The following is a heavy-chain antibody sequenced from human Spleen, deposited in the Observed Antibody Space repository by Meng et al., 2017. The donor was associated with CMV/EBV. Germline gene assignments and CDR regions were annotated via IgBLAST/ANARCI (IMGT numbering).Heavy chain of an antibody. Sequence: FSSYGMQLVRQAPGKGLEWVAVISYDGSNKYYADSVKGRFTISRDNSKNTLYLQMNSLIAEDTAVYYCAKDGLKDSSGYYPTPFDYWGQGTLVTVSS. CDR2: ISYDGSNK. V-gene: IGHV3-30*18. D-gene: IGHD3-22*01. J-gene: IGHJ4*02. CDR3: AKDGLKDSSGYYPTPFDY. CDR1: FSSYG.